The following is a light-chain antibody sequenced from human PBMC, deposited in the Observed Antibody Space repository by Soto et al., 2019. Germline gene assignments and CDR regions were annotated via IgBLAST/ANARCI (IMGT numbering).Light chain of an antibody. CDR2: GAS. J-gene: IGKJ2*01. Sequence: EIVLTQSPGTLSLSPGERATLSCRASQSVSSSYLAWYQQKPGQAPRLLIYGASSRATGIPDSFSGSGSGTDVPLTISRLEPEDFAVYYCQQYGSSPGYTFGQGTKLEIK. V-gene: IGKV3-20*01. CDR1: QSVSSSY. CDR3: QQYGSSPGYT.